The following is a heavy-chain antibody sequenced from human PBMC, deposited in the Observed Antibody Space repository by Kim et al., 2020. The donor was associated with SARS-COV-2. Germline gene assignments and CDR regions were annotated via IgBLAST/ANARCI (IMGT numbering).Heavy chain of an antibody. D-gene: IGHD3-3*01. CDR3: ARGTRVLRFLEWLLYFDY. V-gene: IGHV4-34*01. Sequence: SETLSLTCAVYGGSFSGYYWSWIRQPPGKGLEWIGEINHSGSTNYNPSLKSRVTISVDTSKNQFSLKLSSVTAADTAVYYCARGTRVLRFLEWLLYFDYWGQGTLVTVSS. CDR2: INHSGST. CDR1: GGSFSGYY. J-gene: IGHJ4*02.